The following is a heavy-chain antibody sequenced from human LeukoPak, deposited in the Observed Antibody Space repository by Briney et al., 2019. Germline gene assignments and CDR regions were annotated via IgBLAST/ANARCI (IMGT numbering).Heavy chain of an antibody. D-gene: IGHD1-1*01. CDR3: ARDGYGYNYMDV. V-gene: IGHV3-53*01. CDR1: GFAVSSNF. CDR2: IYSGGTT. Sequence: PGGSLRLSCAASGFAVSSNFMSWVRQAPGEGLEWVSVIYSGGTTYYADSVRGRFTISRDNSKNTLYLQMNSLRAEDTAVYYCARDGYGYNYMDVWGKGTTVTVSS. J-gene: IGHJ6*03.